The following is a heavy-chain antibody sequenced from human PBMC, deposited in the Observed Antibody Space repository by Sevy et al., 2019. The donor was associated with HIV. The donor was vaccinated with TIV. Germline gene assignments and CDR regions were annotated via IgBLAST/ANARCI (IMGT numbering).Heavy chain of an antibody. Sequence: GGSLRLSCAASGFTFSSYSMNWVRQAPGKGLEWVSSISSSSSYIYYADSVKGRFTISRDNAKNSLYLQMNSLRAEDTAVCYCARDDQAGQFDYWGQGTLVTVSS. J-gene: IGHJ4*02. V-gene: IGHV3-21*01. CDR1: GFTFSSYS. CDR3: ARDDQAGQFDY. D-gene: IGHD6-19*01. CDR2: ISSSSSYI.